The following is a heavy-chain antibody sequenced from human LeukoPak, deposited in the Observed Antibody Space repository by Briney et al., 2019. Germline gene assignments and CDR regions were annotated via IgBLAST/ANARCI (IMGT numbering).Heavy chain of an antibody. V-gene: IGHV3-53*01. CDR3: ARGRVVVPAANDYYMDV. J-gene: IGHJ6*03. Sequence: GGSLRLSCAASGFTVSSNYMSWVRQAPGKGLEWVSVIYSGGSTYYADSVKGRFTISRDNSKNTLYLQMNSLRAEDTAVYYCARGRVVVPAANDYYMDVWGKGTTVTVSS. CDR1: GFTVSSNY. CDR2: IYSGGST. D-gene: IGHD2-2*01.